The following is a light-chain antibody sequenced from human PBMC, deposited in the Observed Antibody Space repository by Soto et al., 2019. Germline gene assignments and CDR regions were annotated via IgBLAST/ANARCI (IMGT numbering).Light chain of an antibody. Sequence: QSALTQPRSVSGSPGQSVTISCTGTSSDVGGYNYVSWYQQHPGKAPKLMIYDVSKRPSGVPDRFSGSKSGNTASLTISGLQAEEEADYYCCSYAGSYFYVFGTGTKVTVL. CDR3: CSYAGSYFYV. J-gene: IGLJ1*01. V-gene: IGLV2-11*01. CDR2: DVS. CDR1: SSDVGGYNY.